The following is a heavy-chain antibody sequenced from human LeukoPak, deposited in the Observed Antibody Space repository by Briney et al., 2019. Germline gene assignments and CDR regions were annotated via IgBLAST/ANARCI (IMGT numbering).Heavy chain of an antibody. Sequence: SETLSLTCTGPGGSISSYYWSWIRQPPGKGLEWIGYTYYSGSPNYNPSLKSLVTISVDTSKNQFTLKLSSVTAADTAVYYCARGAAGDFDWLLYRLYFDYWGRGTLVTVSS. J-gene: IGHJ4*02. D-gene: IGHD3-9*01. CDR2: TYYSGSP. V-gene: IGHV4-59*01. CDR3: ARGAAGDFDWLLYRLYFDY. CDR1: GGSISSYY.